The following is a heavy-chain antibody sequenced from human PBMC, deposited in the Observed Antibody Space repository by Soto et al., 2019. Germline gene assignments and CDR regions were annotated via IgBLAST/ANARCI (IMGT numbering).Heavy chain of an antibody. Sequence: EVQLVESGGGLVQPGGSLRLSCAASGFTFSSYWMHWVRQAPGKGLVWVSRINSDGSRTTYADSVKGRFTISRDNAKNMLHPQMNSLRAEDTAVYYCARALTYYYDIDYWGQGTLVTVSS. V-gene: IGHV3-74*01. CDR2: INSDGSRT. CDR1: GFTFSSYW. D-gene: IGHD3-22*01. J-gene: IGHJ4*02. CDR3: ARALTYYYDIDY.